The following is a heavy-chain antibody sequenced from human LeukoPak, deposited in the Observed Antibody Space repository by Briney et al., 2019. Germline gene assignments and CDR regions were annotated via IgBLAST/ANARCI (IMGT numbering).Heavy chain of an antibody. CDR1: GFTFSDYY. J-gene: IGHJ3*02. V-gene: IGHV3-11*01. CDR3: ARDLRHVLLWFGGRNDAFNI. D-gene: IGHD3-10*01. CDR2: ISSSGSTI. Sequence: PGGSLRLSCAASGFTFSDYYMSWIRQAPGKGLEWVSYISSSGSTIYYADSVKGRFTISRDNAKNSLYLQMNSLRAEDTAVYYCARDLRHVLLWFGGRNDAFNIWGQGTMVTVSS.